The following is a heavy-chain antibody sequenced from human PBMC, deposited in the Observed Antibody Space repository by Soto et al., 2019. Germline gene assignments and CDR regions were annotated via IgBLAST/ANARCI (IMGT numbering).Heavy chain of an antibody. CDR3: TRRGEMAHYNFGWFDP. CDR1: GFTFSGSA. CDR2: IRSKANSYAT. V-gene: IGHV3-73*01. D-gene: IGHD3-10*01. Sequence: EVQLVESGGGLVQPGGSLKLSCAASGFTFSGSAMHWVRQASGKGLEWVGRIRSKANSYATAYAASVKGRFTISRDDSKNTAYLQMNSLKTEDTAVYYCTRRGEMAHYNFGWFDPWGQGTLVTVSS. J-gene: IGHJ5*02.